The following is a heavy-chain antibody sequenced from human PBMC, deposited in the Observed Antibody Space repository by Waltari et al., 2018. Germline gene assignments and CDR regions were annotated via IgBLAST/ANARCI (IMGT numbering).Heavy chain of an antibody. CDR1: GFTFSSYA. D-gene: IGHD2-15*01. CDR3: AKYIVVVVAATRGWFDP. V-gene: IGHV3-23*01. Sequence: EVQLLESGGGLVQPGGSLRLSCAASGFTFSSYAMSWVRQAPGKGLEWVSAISGSGGSTYYAGSVKGRFTISRDNSKNTLYLQMNSLRAEDTAVYYCAKYIVVVVAATRGWFDPWGQGTLVTVSS. CDR2: ISGSGGST. J-gene: IGHJ5*02.